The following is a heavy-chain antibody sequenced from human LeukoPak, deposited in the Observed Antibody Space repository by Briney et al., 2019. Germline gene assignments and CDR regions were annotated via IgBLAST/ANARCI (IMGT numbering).Heavy chain of an antibody. V-gene: IGHV3-49*03. CDR1: GFTFGDYA. CDR3: TRSGYSSNWSYYFDY. J-gene: IGHJ4*02. CDR2: IRSKAYCGTT. Sequence: GGSLRLSCTASGFTFGDYAMSWFRQAPEKGLEWVGVIRSKAYCGTTEYAASVKGRFTISRDDSKSIAYLEVNSLKTEDTAMYYCTRSGYSSNWSYYFDYWGQGTLVTVSS. D-gene: IGHD6-13*01.